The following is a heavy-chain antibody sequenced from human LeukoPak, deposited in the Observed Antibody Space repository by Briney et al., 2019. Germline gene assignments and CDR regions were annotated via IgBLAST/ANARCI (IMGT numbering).Heavy chain of an antibody. V-gene: IGHV1-24*01. D-gene: IGHD4-17*01. CDR3: ATATYGDYRGVWFDP. CDR1: GYTLTELS. CDR2: FDPEDGET. J-gene: IGHJ5*02. Sequence: ASVKVSCKVSGYTLTELSMHWVRQAPGKGLEWMGGFDPEDGETIYAQKFQGRVTITEDTSTDTAYMELSSLRSEDTAVYYCATATYGDYRGVWFDPWGQGTLVTVSS.